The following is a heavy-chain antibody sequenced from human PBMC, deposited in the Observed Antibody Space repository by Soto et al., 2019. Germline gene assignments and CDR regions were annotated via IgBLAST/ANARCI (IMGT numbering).Heavy chain of an antibody. V-gene: IGHV4-39*01. J-gene: IGHJ4*02. CDR2: IYYSGST. CDR1: GGSIDTSSYY. CDR3: VGGNSGLDS. D-gene: IGHD1-26*01. Sequence: SETLSLTCTVSGGSIDTSSYYWGWIRQPPGKRLEWIGSIYYSGSTYYNPSLKSRVTISVDTPKNEFSLNLTSVTAADTAVYYCVGGNSGLDSWGQGTLVSVSS.